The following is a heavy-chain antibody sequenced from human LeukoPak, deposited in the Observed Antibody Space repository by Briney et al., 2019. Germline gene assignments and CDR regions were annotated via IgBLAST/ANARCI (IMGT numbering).Heavy chain of an antibody. J-gene: IGHJ4*02. CDR3: AKELYVSKALGCFDY. Sequence: GGSLRLSCAASGFTFDRFGMHWARQAPGKGLEWVALISFHGSQEDYADSVKGRFTISRDNSKNTVHLQMSTVRPEDTAVYFCAKELYVSKALGCFDYWGQGAQVIVSS. CDR2: ISFHGSQE. D-gene: IGHD7-27*01. V-gene: IGHV3-30*18. CDR1: GFTFDRFG.